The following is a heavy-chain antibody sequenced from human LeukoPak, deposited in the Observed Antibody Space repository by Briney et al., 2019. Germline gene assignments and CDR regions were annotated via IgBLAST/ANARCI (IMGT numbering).Heavy chain of an antibody. CDR3: AKAPFTNWSGWFDP. V-gene: IGHV1-24*01. CDR1: GYTISEVS. D-gene: IGHD7-27*01. CDR2: LDPEDDKR. J-gene: IGHJ5*02. Sequence: ASVKVSCKVSGYTISEVSIHWVRQAPGKGLEWMGGLDPEDDKRFYAQKFQGRVTMTEDTSTDTVYMELSSLRSDDTAVYYCAKAPFTNWSGWFDPWGQGTLVTVSS.